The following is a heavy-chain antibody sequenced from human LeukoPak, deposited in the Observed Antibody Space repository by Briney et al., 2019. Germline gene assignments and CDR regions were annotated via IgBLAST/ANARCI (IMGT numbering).Heavy chain of an antibody. Sequence: SQTLSLTCTVSGDSITSGGYYWSWIRQRPGKGLEWIGYIYKTGSTYYSPSPKSRVTMSVDTSRNQFSLKLNSVTAADTAVYYCARDVLRWGQGTLVTVSS. J-gene: IGHJ4*02. V-gene: IGHV4-31*03. CDR1: GDSITSGGYY. CDR3: ARDVLR. CDR2: IYKTGST.